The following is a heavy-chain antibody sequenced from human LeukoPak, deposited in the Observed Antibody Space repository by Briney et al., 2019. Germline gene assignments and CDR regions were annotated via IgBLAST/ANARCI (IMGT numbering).Heavy chain of an antibody. CDR2: IYTSGST. D-gene: IGHD2-2*01. J-gene: IGHJ5*02. V-gene: IGHV4-4*09. CDR1: GGSISSYY. Sequence: PSETRSLTCTVSGGSISSYYWGWIRQPPGKGLEWIGYIYTSGSTNYNPSLKSRVTISVDTSKNQFSLKLSSVTAADTAVYYCARLRSSTSWYNWFDPWGQGTLVTVSS. CDR3: ARLRSSTSWYNWFDP.